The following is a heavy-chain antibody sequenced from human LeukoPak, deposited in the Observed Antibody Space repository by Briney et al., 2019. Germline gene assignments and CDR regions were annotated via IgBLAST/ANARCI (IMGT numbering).Heavy chain of an antibody. Sequence: GGSLRLSCAASGFSFNTYEMNWVRQAPGKGLEWVSYISSSVSTIYYADSVKGRFTISRDNAKNSLYLQMNSLRAEDTAVYYCAELGITMIGGVWGKGTTVTISS. CDR2: ISSSVSTI. CDR3: AELGITMIGGV. D-gene: IGHD3-10*02. J-gene: IGHJ6*04. CDR1: GFSFNTYE. V-gene: IGHV3-48*03.